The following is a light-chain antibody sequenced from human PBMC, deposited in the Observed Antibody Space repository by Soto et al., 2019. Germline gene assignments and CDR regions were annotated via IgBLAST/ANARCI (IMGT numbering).Light chain of an antibody. CDR1: QSVSSNY. J-gene: IGKJ1*01. CDR2: GAS. CDR3: QQYGSSPIT. V-gene: IGKV3-20*01. Sequence: EIVLTQSPGTLSLSPGERATLSCRTSQSVSSNYLAWYQQKPGQAPRLLIYGASSRATGIPDRFSGSRSGTDFTLTISRLEPEDFAVYYCQQYGSSPITFGQGTKVDIK.